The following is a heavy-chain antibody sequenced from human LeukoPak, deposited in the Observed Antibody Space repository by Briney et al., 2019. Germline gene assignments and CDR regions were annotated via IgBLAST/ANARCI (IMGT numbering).Heavy chain of an antibody. V-gene: IGHV1-18*01. J-gene: IGHJ4*02. D-gene: IGHD3-10*01. CDR2: ISAYNGNT. Sequence: GASVKVSCKASGYTFTSYGISWVRQAPGQGLEWMGWISAYNGNTNYAQKLQGRVTMTTDTSTSTAYMELRSLRSDDTAVYYCARGLYGSGSYYYLDYWGQGTLVTVSS. CDR3: ARGLYGSGSYYYLDY. CDR1: GYTFTSYG.